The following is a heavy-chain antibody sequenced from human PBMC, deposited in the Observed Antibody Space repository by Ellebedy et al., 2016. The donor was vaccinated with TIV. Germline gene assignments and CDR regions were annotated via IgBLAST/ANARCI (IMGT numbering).Heavy chain of an antibody. CDR3: TRGPNVVVVPASMSHGLDV. CDR2: IKKDGREK. J-gene: IGHJ6*02. D-gene: IGHD2-2*01. CDR1: GFYFGDYW. V-gene: IGHV3-7*04. Sequence: GESLKISXAASGFYFGDYWMSWVRQAPGKGLEWVANIKKDGREKNYVDSVRGRFTISRDNAKNSLYLQMSSLRAEDTAVYYCTRGPNVVVVPASMSHGLDVWGQGTTVTVSS.